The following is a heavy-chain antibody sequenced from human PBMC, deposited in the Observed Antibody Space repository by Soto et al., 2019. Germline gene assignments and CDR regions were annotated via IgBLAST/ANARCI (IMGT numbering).Heavy chain of an antibody. V-gene: IGHV3-7*01. D-gene: IGHD3-9*01. Sequence: GSLRLSCAASGFTFSSYWMSWVRQAPGKGLEWVANIKQDGSEKYYVDSVKGRFTISRDNAKNSLYFQMNSLRAEDTAVYYCATLTKYDILTGFYPCWGQGTLVTVSS. CDR2: IKQDGSEK. J-gene: IGHJ4*02. CDR1: GFTFSSYW. CDR3: ATLTKYDILTGFYPC.